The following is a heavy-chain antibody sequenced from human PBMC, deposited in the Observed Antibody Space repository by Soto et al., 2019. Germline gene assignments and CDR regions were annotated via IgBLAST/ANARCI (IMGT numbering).Heavy chain of an antibody. J-gene: IGHJ6*03. CDR2: NYYSGST. CDR1: GGSISSYY. D-gene: IGHD3-16*01. V-gene: IGHV4-59*01. CDR3: ARGGGQSYYYYMDV. Sequence: QVQLQESGPGLVKPSETLALTCTVSGGSISSYYWSWIRQPPGRGLEWIGYNYYSGSTNYNPSLKSRVTISVDTSKNQFSLKLSSVTAADTAVYYCARGGGQSYYYYMDVWGKGTTVTVSS.